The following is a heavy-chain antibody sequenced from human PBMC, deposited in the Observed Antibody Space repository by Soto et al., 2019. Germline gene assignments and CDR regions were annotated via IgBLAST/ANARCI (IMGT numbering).Heavy chain of an antibody. CDR2: IIPIFGTA. V-gene: IGHV1-69*13. Sequence: GASVKVSCKASGGTFSSYAISWVRQAPGQGLEWMGGIIPIFGTANYAQKFQGRVTITADESTSTAYMELSSLRSEDTAVYYCARVDAQWLVDHYYYYGMDVWGQGTTVTVSS. J-gene: IGHJ6*02. CDR1: GGTFSSYA. CDR3: ARVDAQWLVDHYYYYGMDV. D-gene: IGHD6-19*01.